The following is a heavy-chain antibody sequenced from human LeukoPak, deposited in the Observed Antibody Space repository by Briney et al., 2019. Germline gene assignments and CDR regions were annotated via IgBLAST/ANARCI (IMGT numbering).Heavy chain of an antibody. V-gene: IGHV3-53*01. D-gene: IGHD6-6*01. CDR1: GFIVSSSY. CDR2: IYSGGST. J-gene: IGHJ4*02. CDR3: ASLSLGHY. Sequence: GGSLRLSCAGSGFIVSSSYTSWVRQAPGKGLEWVSVIYSGGSTYYADSVKGRFTISRDTSKNTLSLQMNSLRAEDTAVYYCASLSLGHYWGQGTLVTVSS.